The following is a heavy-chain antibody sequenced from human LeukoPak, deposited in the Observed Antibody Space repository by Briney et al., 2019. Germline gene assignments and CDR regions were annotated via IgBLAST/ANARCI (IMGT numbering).Heavy chain of an antibody. CDR1: GYTFTGYY. CDR3: ARDVGVSSGWSRYYYYGMDV. V-gene: IGHV1-2*02. J-gene: IGHJ6*02. CDR2: INPNSGGT. Sequence: ASVKVSCKASGYTFTGYYMHWVRQAPGQGLEWMGWINPNSGGTNYAQKFQGRVTMTRDTSISTAYMELSRLRSDDTAVYYCARDVGVSSGWSRYYYYGMDVWGQGTTVTVSS. D-gene: IGHD6-19*01.